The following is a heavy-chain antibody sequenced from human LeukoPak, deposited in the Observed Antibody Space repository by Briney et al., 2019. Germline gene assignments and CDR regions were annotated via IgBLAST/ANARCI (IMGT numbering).Heavy chain of an antibody. CDR1: GYTFTGYY. CDR2: INPNSGGT. Sequence: GASVKVPCKASGYTFTGYYMHWVRQAPGQGLEWMGWINPNSGGTNYVQKFQGRVTMTRDTSISTAYMELSRLRSDDTAVYYCARLRVSPGYWGQGTLVTVSS. J-gene: IGHJ4*02. D-gene: IGHD6-13*01. V-gene: IGHV1-2*02. CDR3: ARLRVSPGY.